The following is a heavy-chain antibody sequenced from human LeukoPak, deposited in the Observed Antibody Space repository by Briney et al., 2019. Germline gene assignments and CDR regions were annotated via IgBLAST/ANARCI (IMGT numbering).Heavy chain of an antibody. CDR2: LSGRGGST. CDR3: ARSPGGGTGWFDP. CDR1: GFTFSDYA. J-gene: IGHJ5*02. Sequence: PGGSLRLSCAASGFTFSDYAMSWVRQAPGRGLEWVSALSGRGGSTYYADAVKGRFTISRDNSNSTLYLQVNSLRVDDTALYYCARSPGGGTGWFDPWGQGTLVTVSS. V-gene: IGHV3-23*01. D-gene: IGHD6-13*01.